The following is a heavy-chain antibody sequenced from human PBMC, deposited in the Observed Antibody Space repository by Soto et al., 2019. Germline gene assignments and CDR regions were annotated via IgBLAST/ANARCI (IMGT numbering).Heavy chain of an antibody. Sequence: QVQLQESGPGLVKPSGTLSLTCAVSGGSISTSNWWSWVRQPPGKGLGWIGEVYRTGINNYNPSLEIRVIVSVDTSKNQFSLKLTSVTAADTAVYYCARARATIAAAAIFDCWGQGTLVTVSS. J-gene: IGHJ4*02. CDR3: ARARATIAAAAIFDC. D-gene: IGHD6-13*01. V-gene: IGHV4-4*02. CDR2: VYRTGIN. CDR1: GGSISTSNW.